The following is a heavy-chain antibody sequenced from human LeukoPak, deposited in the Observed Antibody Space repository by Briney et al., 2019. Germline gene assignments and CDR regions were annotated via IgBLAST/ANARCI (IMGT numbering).Heavy chain of an antibody. CDR2: ISGSGGST. Sequence: GGTLRLSCAASGFTFSSYGMSWVRQAPGKGLEWVSAISGSGGSTYYADSVKGRFTISRANSKNTLYLQMNSLRAEDTAVYYCAREPTTVTTFDYWGQGTLVTVSS. J-gene: IGHJ4*02. D-gene: IGHD4-17*01. V-gene: IGHV3-23*01. CDR3: AREPTTVTTFDY. CDR1: GFTFSSYG.